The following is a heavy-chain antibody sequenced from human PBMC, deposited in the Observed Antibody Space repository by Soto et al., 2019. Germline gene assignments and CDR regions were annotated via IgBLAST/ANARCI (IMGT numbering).Heavy chain of an antibody. Sequence: QVQLQQWGTGLLKPSETLSLHCAVYGESLRGYYWSWIRQTPAMGLEWIGEINHRGTTNHDSSLKSRALLSIVTAKNQFSLRLSYVTAADTAVYYCARGYPRSILSTSLTTSYWFDSWGQGTLVTVSS. CDR3: ARGYPRSILSTSLTTSYWFDS. CDR2: INHRGTT. D-gene: IGHD2-21*01. J-gene: IGHJ5*01. V-gene: IGHV4-34*04. CDR1: GESLRGYY.